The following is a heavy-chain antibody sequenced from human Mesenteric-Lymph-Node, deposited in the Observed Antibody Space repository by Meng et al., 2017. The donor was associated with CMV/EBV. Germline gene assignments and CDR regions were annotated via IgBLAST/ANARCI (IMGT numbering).Heavy chain of an antibody. CDR2: ISSSSSTI. J-gene: IGHJ4*02. CDR3: AKVGLLLEWLLPQFDY. Sequence: GESLKISCAASGFTFSSYSMNWVRQAPGKGLEWVSYISSSSSTIYYADSVKGRFTISRDNAKNSLYLQMNSLRAEDTAVYYCAKVGLLLEWLLPQFDYWGQGTLVTVSS. CDR1: GFTFSSYS. V-gene: IGHV3-48*04. D-gene: IGHD3-3*01.